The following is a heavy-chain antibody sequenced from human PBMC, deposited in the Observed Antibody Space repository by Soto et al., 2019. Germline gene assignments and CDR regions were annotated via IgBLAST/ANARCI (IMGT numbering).Heavy chain of an antibody. CDR1: GYTFTNYD. CDR3: ARSGLPDPVVVVGHTPFDP. V-gene: IGHV1-18*01. Sequence: ASVKVSCKASGYTFTNYDINGVRQAPGQGLEWMGWISAYNGDTNYAQKLQGRVNMTTDTSTSTAYMELRSLRSDDTAVYYCARSGLPDPVVVVGHTPFDPWGQGTLVTVSP. D-gene: IGHD2-15*01. CDR2: ISAYNGDT. J-gene: IGHJ5*02.